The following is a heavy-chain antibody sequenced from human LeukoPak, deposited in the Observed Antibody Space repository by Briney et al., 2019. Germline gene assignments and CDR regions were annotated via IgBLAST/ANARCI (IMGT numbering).Heavy chain of an antibody. CDR2: INHSGST. CDR3: ARAPSKRYYDSSGYYYYYYYMDV. V-gene: IGHV4-34*01. CDR1: GGSFSGYY. D-gene: IGHD3-22*01. Sequence: SETLSLTCAVYGGSFSGYYWSWIRQPPGKGLEWIGEINHSGSTNYNPSLKSRVTISVDTSKNQFSLKLSSVTAADTAVYYCARAPSKRYYDSSGYYYYYYYMDVWGKGTTVTVSS. J-gene: IGHJ6*03.